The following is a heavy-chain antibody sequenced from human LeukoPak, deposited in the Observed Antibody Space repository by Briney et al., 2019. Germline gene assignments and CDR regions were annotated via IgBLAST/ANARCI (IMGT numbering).Heavy chain of an antibody. CDR3: ARDYKGVLDP. D-gene: IGHD3-10*01. CDR2: INQYGREI. CDR1: GFTFSGYW. J-gene: IGHJ5*02. V-gene: IGHV3-7*01. Sequence: GGSLRLSCSASGFTFSGYWMAWVRQAPGKGLEWVANINQYGREIYYVDSVKGRFTISRDNAKSSLYLQMNSLRAEDTAVYYCARDYKGVLDPWGQGTLVTVSS.